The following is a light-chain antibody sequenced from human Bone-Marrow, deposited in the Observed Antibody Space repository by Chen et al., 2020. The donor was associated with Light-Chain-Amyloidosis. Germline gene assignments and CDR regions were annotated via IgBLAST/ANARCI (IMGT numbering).Light chain of an antibody. J-gene: IGKJ4*01. CDR2: GGS. Sequence: EIRMTPSPDPLSVSPGGRATLSCRASQTISDKLAWYQQRPGRAPRLLIYGGSTRATGIPDRFSGSGSGTDFTLTISGLQSEDSAIYYCQQYNQWPPLTFGGGTKVEI. V-gene: IGKV3D-15*01. CDR3: QQYNQWPPLT. CDR1: QTISDK.